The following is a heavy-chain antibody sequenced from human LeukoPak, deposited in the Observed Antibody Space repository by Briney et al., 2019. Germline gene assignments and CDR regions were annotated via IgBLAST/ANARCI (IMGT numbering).Heavy chain of an antibody. J-gene: IGHJ6*03. CDR3: ARHVYYDFWSGYSDPYMDV. CDR1: GFTVSSNY. V-gene: IGHV3-53*01. CDR2: IYSGGST. Sequence: PGGSLRLSCAASGFTVSSNYMSWVRQAPGKGLEWVSVIYSGGSTYYADSVKGRFTISRDNSKNTLYPQMNSLRAEDTAVYYCARHVYYDFWSGYSDPYMDVWGKGTTVTVSS. D-gene: IGHD3-3*01.